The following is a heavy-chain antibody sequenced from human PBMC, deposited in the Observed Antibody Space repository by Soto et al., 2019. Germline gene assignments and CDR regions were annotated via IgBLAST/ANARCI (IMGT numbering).Heavy chain of an antibody. D-gene: IGHD5-18*01. CDR2: IYWDDDK. V-gene: IGHV2-5*02. CDR3: AHSLYNYETYNYYGKDV. Sequence: QITLKESGPPLVKPTQTLTLTCTFSGFALSTSVVGVGWIRQPPGKALEWLALIYWDDDKRYSPSLKSRLTINKDTSKNQVVLTMTNTDPVDTATYYLAHSLYNYETYNYYGKDVWGQGTTVTVSS. CDR1: GFALSTSVVG. J-gene: IGHJ6*02.